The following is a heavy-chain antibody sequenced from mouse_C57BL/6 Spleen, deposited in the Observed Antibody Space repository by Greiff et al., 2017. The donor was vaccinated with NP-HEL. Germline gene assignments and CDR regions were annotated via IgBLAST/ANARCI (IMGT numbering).Heavy chain of an antibody. J-gene: IGHJ2*01. D-gene: IGHD3-2*02. Sequence: QVQLQQSGPELVKPGASVKISCKASGYAFSSSWMNWVKQRPGKGLEWIGRIYPGDGDTNYNGKFKGKATLTADKSSSTAYMQLSSLTSVDSAVYFCARELRNYFDYWGQGTTLTVSS. CDR3: ARELRNYFDY. V-gene: IGHV1-82*01. CDR2: IYPGDGDT. CDR1: GYAFSSSW.